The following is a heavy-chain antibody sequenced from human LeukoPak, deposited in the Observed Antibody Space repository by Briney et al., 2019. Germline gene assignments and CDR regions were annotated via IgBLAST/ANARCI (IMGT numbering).Heavy chain of an antibody. J-gene: IGHJ4*02. CDR2: IYYSGST. D-gene: IGHD3-22*01. V-gene: IGHV4-31*03. CDR3: ARSTYYYDSSGYSFDY. CDR1: GGSISSGGYY. Sequence: SETLFLTCTVSGGSISSGGYYWSWIRQHPGKGLEWIGYIYYSGSTYYNPSLKSRVTISVDTSKNQFSLKLSSVTAADTAVYYCARSTYYYDSSGYSFDYWGQGTLVTVSS.